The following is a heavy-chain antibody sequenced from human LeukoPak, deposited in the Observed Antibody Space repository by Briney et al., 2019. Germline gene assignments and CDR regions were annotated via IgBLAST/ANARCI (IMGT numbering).Heavy chain of an antibody. V-gene: IGHV3-7*04. J-gene: IGHJ4*02. CDR3: ARGDAFSGDH. CDR1: GFSFTNFW. Sequence: GGSLRLSCAVSGFSFTNFWMSWVRQAPGRGLEGVANIHPEGNEKYHVESVKGRFTISRDNTKNLLFLQMNGLRVEDTAVYYCARGDAFSGDHWGQGTLVTVSS. CDR2: IHPEGNEK.